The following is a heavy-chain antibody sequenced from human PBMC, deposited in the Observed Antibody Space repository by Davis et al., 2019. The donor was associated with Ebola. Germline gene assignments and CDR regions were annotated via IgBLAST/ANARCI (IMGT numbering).Heavy chain of an antibody. J-gene: IGHJ4*02. V-gene: IGHV3-23*01. CDR3: AKAYWGQDNSKPFDS. CDR1: GFTFRNYA. CDR2: ISTSGGST. D-gene: IGHD4-11*01. Sequence: GESLKISCAASGFTFRNYAMTWVRQAPGKGLEWVSGISTSGGSTYYAASVQGRFTISRDNSKNTVFLQMKSLRAEDSALYYCAKAYWGQDNSKPFDSWGQGTRVTVSS.